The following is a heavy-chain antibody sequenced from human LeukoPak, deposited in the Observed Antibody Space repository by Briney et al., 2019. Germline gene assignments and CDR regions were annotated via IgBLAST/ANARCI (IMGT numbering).Heavy chain of an antibody. D-gene: IGHD3-10*01. CDR1: GGSINDYY. Sequence: SETLSLTCTASGGSINDYYWSWIRQPPGKGLEWIGYIYYSGSTNYNPSLKSRVTISINTAENQFSLKLRSVTAADTAVYYCARVDGSGTYRARPFSSYYMDVWGKGITVTVSS. CDR3: ARVDGSGTYRARPFSSYYMDV. CDR2: IYYSGST. J-gene: IGHJ6*03. V-gene: IGHV4-59*01.